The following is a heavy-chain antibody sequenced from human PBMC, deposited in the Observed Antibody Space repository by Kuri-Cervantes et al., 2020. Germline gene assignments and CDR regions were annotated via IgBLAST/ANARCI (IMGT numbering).Heavy chain of an antibody. CDR2: IYHSGST. CDR3: ARGDSSSWYYYYYYMDV. CDR1: GYSITSGYY. D-gene: IGHD6-13*01. V-gene: IGHV4-38-2*01. Sequence: SETLSLTCAVSGYSITSGYYWGWIRQPPGKGLEWIGDIYHSGSTYYNPSLKSRVTISVDTSKNQFSLKLSSVTAADTAVYYCARGDSSSWYYYYYYMDVWGKGTTVTVSS. J-gene: IGHJ6*03.